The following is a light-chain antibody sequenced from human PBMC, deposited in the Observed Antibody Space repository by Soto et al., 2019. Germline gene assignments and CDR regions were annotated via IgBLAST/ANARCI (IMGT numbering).Light chain of an antibody. CDR2: GAS. Sequence: EIVLTQSTGTLSLSPGERATLSCRASQSVSSSYLAWYQQKPGQAPRLLIFGASSRATGIPDRFSGSGSGTDFTLTISGLEPEDFAVYYCQQYGSSPPATFGQGTKLEIK. CDR1: QSVSSSY. CDR3: QQYGSSPPAT. V-gene: IGKV3-20*01. J-gene: IGKJ2*01.